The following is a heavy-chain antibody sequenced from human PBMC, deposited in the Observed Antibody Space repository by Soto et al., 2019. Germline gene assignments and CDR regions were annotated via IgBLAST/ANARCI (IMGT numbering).Heavy chain of an antibody. CDR1: GFTVSSNY. V-gene: IGHV3-66*01. CDR3: AGDLWFGELLYGQFDY. Sequence: GGSLRLSCAASGFTVSSNYMSWVRQAPGKGLEWVSVIYSGGSTYYADSVKGRFTISRDNSKNTLYLQMNSLRAEDTAVYYCAGDLWFGELLYGQFDYWGQGTLVTVSS. J-gene: IGHJ4*02. CDR2: IYSGGST. D-gene: IGHD3-10*01.